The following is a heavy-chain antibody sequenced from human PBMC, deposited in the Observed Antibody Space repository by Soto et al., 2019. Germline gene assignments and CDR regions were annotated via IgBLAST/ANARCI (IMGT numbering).Heavy chain of an antibody. V-gene: IGHV3-13*01. J-gene: IGHJ6*02. Sequence: GGSLRLSCAASGFTFSSYDMHWVRQATGKGLEWVSAIGTAGDTYYPGSVKGRFTISRENAKNSLYLQMNSLRAEDTAVYYCAREGGYVDTAMGPYYYGMDVWGQGTTVTVSS. D-gene: IGHD5-18*01. CDR2: IGTAGDT. CDR3: AREGGYVDTAMGPYYYGMDV. CDR1: GFTFSSYD.